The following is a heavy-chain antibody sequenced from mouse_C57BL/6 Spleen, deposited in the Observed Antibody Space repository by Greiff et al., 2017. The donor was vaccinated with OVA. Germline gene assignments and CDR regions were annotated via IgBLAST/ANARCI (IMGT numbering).Heavy chain of an antibody. V-gene: IGHV14-4*01. D-gene: IGHD1-1*01. J-gene: IGHJ2*01. CDR1: GFNIKDDY. CDR3: TTWLNYYGSSYGY. CDR2: IDPENGDT. Sequence: EVQLVESGAELVRPGASVKLSCTASGFNIKDDYMHWVKQRPEQGLEWIGWIDPENGDTEYASKFQGKATITADTSSNTAYLQLSSLTSEDTAVYYCTTWLNYYGSSYGYWGQGTTLTVSS.